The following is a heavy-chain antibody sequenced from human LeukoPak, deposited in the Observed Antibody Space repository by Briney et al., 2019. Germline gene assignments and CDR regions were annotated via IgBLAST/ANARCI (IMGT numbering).Heavy chain of an antibody. V-gene: IGHV1-2*06. J-gene: IGHJ4*02. CDR3: AKDGPPDYGGKGSDY. Sequence: ASVKVSCKASGYTFTGYYMHWVRQAPGQGLEWMGRINPNSGGTNYAQKFQGRVTMTRDTSISTAYVELGRLRSDDTAVYYCAKDGPPDYGGKGSDYWGQGTLVTVSS. CDR2: INPNSGGT. D-gene: IGHD4-23*01. CDR1: GYTFTGYY.